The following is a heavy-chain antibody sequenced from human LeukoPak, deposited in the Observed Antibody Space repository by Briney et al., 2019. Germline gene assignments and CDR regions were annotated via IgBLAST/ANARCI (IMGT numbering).Heavy chain of an antibody. D-gene: IGHD1-26*01. CDR2: IYTSGNT. CDR1: GGSISSYY. Sequence: SETLPLTCTVSGGSISSYYWSWIRQPAGKGLEWIGRIYTSGNTNYNPSLKSRVTMSVDTSKKQFSLKLSSVTAADTAVYYCARSGSWHEYFQYWGQGTLVTVSS. J-gene: IGHJ1*01. V-gene: IGHV4-4*07. CDR3: ARSGSWHEYFQY.